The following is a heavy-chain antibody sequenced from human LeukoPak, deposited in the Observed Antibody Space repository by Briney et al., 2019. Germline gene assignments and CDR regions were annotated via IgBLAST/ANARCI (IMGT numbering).Heavy chain of an antibody. Sequence: PSETLSLTCTVSGGSISSYYWSWIRQPPGKGLEWIGYIYYSGSTNYNPSLKSRVTISVDTSKNQFSLKLSSVTAADTAVYYCARRTGERYCGGDCYSIHWFDPWGQGTLVTVSS. J-gene: IGHJ5*02. CDR3: ARRTGERYCGGDCYSIHWFDP. D-gene: IGHD2-21*02. V-gene: IGHV4-59*08. CDR2: IYYSGST. CDR1: GGSISSYY.